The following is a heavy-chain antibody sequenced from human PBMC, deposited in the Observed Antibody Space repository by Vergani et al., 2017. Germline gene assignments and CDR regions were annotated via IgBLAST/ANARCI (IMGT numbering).Heavy chain of an antibody. CDR3: AKDVAIFGVVTDDAFDI. J-gene: IGHJ3*02. D-gene: IGHD3-3*01. CDR1: GFTFDDYA. V-gene: IGHV3-43*02. Sequence: EVQLVESGGGVVQPGGSLRLSCAASGFTFDDYAMHWVRQAPGKGLEWVSLISGDGGSTYYADSVKGRFTISRDNSKNSLYLQMNSLRTEDTALYYCAKDVAIFGVVTDDAFDIWGQGTMVTVSS. CDR2: ISGDGGST.